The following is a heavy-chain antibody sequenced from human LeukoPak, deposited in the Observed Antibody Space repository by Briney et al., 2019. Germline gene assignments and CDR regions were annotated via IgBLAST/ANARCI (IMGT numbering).Heavy chain of an antibody. CDR1: GFSFRNYG. D-gene: IGHD4-17*01. CDR3: AKDRDDYATY. J-gene: IGHJ4*02. Sequence: GGSLRLSCAASGFSFRNYGMHWVRQAPGKGLEWVAFIRYDGSNKYYGDSVKGRFTISRDNSKNTLYLQMNSLRAEDTAVYYCAKDRDDYATYWGQGTLVTVSS. V-gene: IGHV3-30*02. CDR2: IRYDGSNK.